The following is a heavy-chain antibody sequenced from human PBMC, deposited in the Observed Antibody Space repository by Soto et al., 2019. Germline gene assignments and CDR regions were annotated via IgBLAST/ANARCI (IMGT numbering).Heavy chain of an antibody. J-gene: IGHJ4*02. Sequence: PSETLSLTCSVSGGSINSYWWSWIRQPAGKGLEWIGRVYFSGTTYYNPSLNSRATLSVETSKNQFSLKLSSVTAADTAVYYCARDIGSYAYGEGYWGQGIQVTVSS. CDR1: GGSINSYW. CDR2: VYFSGTT. V-gene: IGHV4-4*07. D-gene: IGHD3-10*01. CDR3: ARDIGSYAYGEGY.